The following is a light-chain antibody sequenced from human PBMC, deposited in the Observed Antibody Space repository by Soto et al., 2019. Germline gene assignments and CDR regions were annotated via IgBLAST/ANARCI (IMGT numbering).Light chain of an antibody. V-gene: IGKV1-9*01. CDR2: DAS. CDR1: RDIDSY. J-gene: IGKJ1*01. Sequence: IQLTQSPSLLSASVGDRVTITCRASRDIDSYLAWYQLKPGKGPKLLIYDASTLQSGAPSRFSGSGSGTEVTLTISSLQPEDFATYSCQQLNSSPQTFGQGTKVEIK. CDR3: QQLNSSPQT.